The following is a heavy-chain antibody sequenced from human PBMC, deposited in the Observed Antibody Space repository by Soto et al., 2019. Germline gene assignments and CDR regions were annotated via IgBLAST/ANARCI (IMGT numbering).Heavy chain of an antibody. D-gene: IGHD3-9*01. CDR3: AKDPREGYFDWLLLNWFDP. J-gene: IGHJ5*02. CDR1: GFTFSSYA. V-gene: IGHV3-23*01. CDR2: ISGSGGST. Sequence: GGSLRLSCAASGFTFSSYAMSWVRQAPGKGLEWVSAISGSGGSTYYADSVKGRFTISRDNSKNTLYLQMNSLRAEDTAVYYCAKDPREGYFDWLLLNWFDPLGQGTLLTVFS.